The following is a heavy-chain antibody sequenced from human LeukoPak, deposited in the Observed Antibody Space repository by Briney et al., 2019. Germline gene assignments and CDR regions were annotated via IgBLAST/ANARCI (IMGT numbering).Heavy chain of an antibody. V-gene: IGHV4-61*02. CDR1: GGSISSGSYY. J-gene: IGHJ5*02. D-gene: IGHD2-15*01. CDR2: IYTSGST. Sequence: PSETLSLTCTVSGGSISSGSYYWSWIRQPAGKGLEWIGRIYTSGSTNYNPSLKSRATISVDTSKNQFSLKLSSVTAADTAVYYCAREVVAAATAFDPWGQGTLVTVSS. CDR3: AREVVAAATAFDP.